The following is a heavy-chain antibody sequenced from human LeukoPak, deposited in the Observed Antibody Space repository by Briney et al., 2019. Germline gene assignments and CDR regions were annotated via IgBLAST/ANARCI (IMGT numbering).Heavy chain of an antibody. V-gene: IGHV3-48*04. J-gene: IGHJ4*02. CDR2: ISSSSSTI. CDR3: AKERVATAQAEFDY. D-gene: IGHD5-12*01. CDR1: GFTFSTYS. Sequence: TGGSLRLSCAASGFTFSTYSMNWVRQAPGKGLEWVSYISSSSSTIYYADSVKGRFTISRDNAKNSLYLQMNSLRAEDTALYYCAKERVATAQAEFDYWGQGTLVTVSS.